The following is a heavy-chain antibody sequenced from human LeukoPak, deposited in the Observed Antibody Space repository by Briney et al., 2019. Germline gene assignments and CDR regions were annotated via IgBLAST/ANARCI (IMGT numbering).Heavy chain of an antibody. CDR3: AKLSSGYYSALFDY. Sequence: GESLKISCQGSGYSFTNYWFGWVRQMPGKGLEWMGIIYPGDSDTKYSPSFQGQVTISAEKSISTAYLQWTSLKASDTAMFYCAKLSSGYYSALFDYWGQGTLVTVSS. CDR1: GYSFTNYW. J-gene: IGHJ4*02. CDR2: IYPGDSDT. D-gene: IGHD3-22*01. V-gene: IGHV5-51*01.